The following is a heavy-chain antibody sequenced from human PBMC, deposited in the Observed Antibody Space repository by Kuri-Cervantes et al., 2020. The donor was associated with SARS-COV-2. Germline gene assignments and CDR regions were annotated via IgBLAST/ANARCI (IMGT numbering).Heavy chain of an antibody. CDR1: GFTFRSYW. D-gene: IGHD5-18*01. V-gene: IGHV3-7*02. CDR2: INQDGSAT. Sequence: GGSLRLSSAVSGFTFRSYWMSWVRQAPGKGLEYVANINQDGSATYYVDSVKGRFTISRDNTESSLYLQMNSLRAEDTAVYYCVCDTNRVKVYWGQGTLVTVSS. CDR3: VCDTNRVKVY. J-gene: IGHJ4*02.